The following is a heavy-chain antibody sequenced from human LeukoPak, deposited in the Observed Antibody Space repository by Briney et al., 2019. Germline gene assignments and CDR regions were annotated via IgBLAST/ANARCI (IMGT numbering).Heavy chain of an antibody. V-gene: IGHV3-53*01. CDR2: IYSGGST. J-gene: IGHJ4*02. CDR3: ATSGWYEPLDY. Sequence: GGSLRLSCAASGFTVSSNYMSWVRQAPGKGLEWVSVIYSGGSTYYADSVKGRFTISRDISKNTLYLQMNSLRAEDTAVYYCATSGWYEPLDYWGQGTLVTVSS. D-gene: IGHD6-19*01. CDR1: GFTVSSNY.